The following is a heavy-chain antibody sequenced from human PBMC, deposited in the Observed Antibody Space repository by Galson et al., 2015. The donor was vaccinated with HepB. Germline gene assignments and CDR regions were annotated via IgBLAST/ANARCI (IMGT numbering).Heavy chain of an antibody. D-gene: IGHD1-20*01. CDR3: ARTGGITGTRVFDY. V-gene: IGHV3-48*01. CDR1: GFTFSSYS. Sequence: SLRLSCAASGFTFSSYSMNWVRQAPGKGLEWVSYISSSSNTIYYADSVKGRFTISRDNAKNSLYLQMNSLRAEDTAVYYCARTGGITGTRVFDYWGQGTLVTVSS. J-gene: IGHJ4*02. CDR2: ISSSSNTI.